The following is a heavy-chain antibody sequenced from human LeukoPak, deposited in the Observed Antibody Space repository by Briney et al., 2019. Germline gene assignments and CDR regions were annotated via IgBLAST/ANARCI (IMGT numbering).Heavy chain of an antibody. CDR3: ARGGYYDSSGYYYAY. D-gene: IGHD3-22*01. CDR1: GYTFTGYY. CDR2: INPNSGGT. Sequence: ASVKVFCKASGYTFTGYYMHWVRQAPGQGLEWMGWINPNSGGTNYAQKFQGRVTMTRDTSISTAYMELSRLRSDDTAVYYCARGGYYDSSGYYYAYWGQGTLVTVSS. J-gene: IGHJ4*02. V-gene: IGHV1-2*02.